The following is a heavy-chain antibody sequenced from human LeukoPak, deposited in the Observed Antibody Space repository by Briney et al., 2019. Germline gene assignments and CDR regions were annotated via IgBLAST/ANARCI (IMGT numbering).Heavy chain of an antibody. J-gene: IGHJ5*02. D-gene: IGHD6-19*01. CDR1: GFTFSSYA. V-gene: IGHV3-30-3*01. CDR3: ARDRALKSRSSGCCWFDP. CDR2: ISYDGSNK. Sequence: GRSLRLSCAASGFTFSSYAMHWVRHAPGKGLEWVAVISYDGSNKYYADSVKGRFTISRDNSKNTLYLQMNSLRAEDTAVYYCARDRALKSRSSGCCWFDPWGEGTLVTVSS.